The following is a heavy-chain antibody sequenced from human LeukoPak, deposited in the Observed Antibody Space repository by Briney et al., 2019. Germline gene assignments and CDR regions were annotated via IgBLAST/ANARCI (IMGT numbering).Heavy chain of an antibody. J-gene: IGHJ4*02. CDR1: GFTFSKAW. CDR2: IKSKTDGGTT. V-gene: IGHV3-15*01. D-gene: IGHD3-22*01. Sequence: GGSLRLSCAASGFTFSKAWMSWVRQAPGKGLDWVGRIKSKTDGGTTEYAAPVKGRFTISRDDSKNTLYLQMNSLKTEDTAVYYCTTEYYSDSSGIPYYFDHWGQGTLVTVSS. CDR3: TTEYYSDSSGIPYYFDH.